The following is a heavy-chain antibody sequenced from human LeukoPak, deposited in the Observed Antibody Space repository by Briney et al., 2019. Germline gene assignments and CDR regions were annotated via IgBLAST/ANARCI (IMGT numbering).Heavy chain of an antibody. V-gene: IGHV3-30*04. CDR3: AKGGGYEAQYYYYYLDV. Sequence: GGSLRLSCAASGFTFSNYAIHWVRQAPGKGLEWVAIISYDGSNKYYADSVKGRFTVSRDNSKNTLYLQMKSLRAEDTAVYYCAKGGGYEAQYYYYYLDVWGKGTTVTISS. J-gene: IGHJ6*03. CDR1: GFTFSNYA. D-gene: IGHD5-12*01. CDR2: ISYDGSNK.